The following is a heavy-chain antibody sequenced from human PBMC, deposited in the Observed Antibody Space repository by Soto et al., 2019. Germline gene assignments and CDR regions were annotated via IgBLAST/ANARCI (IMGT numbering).Heavy chain of an antibody. J-gene: IGHJ2*01. CDR1: GFTLSSYG. V-gene: IGHV3-30*18. Sequence: VQLVESGGGVVQPGRSLRLSCAASGFTLSSYGMHWVRQAPGKGLEWVAVISYDGSNKYYADSVKGRFTISRDNSKNTLYLQMNSLRAEDTAVYYCAKDRGIAGVLDLWGRGTLVTVSS. CDR3: AKDRGIAGVLDL. D-gene: IGHD6-13*01. CDR2: ISYDGSNK.